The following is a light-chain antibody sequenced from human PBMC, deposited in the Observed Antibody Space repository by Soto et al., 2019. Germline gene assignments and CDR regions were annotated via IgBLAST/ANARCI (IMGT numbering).Light chain of an antibody. CDR3: QVWDSSSDHREV. CDR1: NIGSKS. Sequence: SYELTQPPSVSVAPGQTARITCGGNNIGSKSVHWYQQKPGQAPVLVIYDDGDRPSGIPERFSGSNSGNTATLTISRVEAGDEADYFCQVWDSSSDHREVCGNGTKV. J-gene: IGLJ1*01. CDR2: DDG. V-gene: IGLV3-21*02.